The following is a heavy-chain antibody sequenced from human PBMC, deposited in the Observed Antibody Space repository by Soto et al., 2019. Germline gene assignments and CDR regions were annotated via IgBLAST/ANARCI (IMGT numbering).Heavy chain of an antibody. CDR1: GYSFTSYW. CDR2: IDPSDSYT. V-gene: IGHV5-10-1*01. D-gene: IGHD4-17*01. CDR3: ARHGGYDYGDASFDY. Sequence: GESLKISCKGSGYSFTSYWISWVRQMPGKGLEWMGRIDPSDSYTNYSPSFQGHVTISADKSISTAYLQWSSLKASDTAMYYCARHGGYDYGDASFDYWGQGTLVTVSS. J-gene: IGHJ4*02.